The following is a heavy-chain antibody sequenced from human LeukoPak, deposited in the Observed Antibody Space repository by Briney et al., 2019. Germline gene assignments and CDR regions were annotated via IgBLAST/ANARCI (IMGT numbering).Heavy chain of an antibody. V-gene: IGHV3-30*18. CDR1: GFTFSSYG. J-gene: IGHJ4*02. CDR3: AKALSGRTAVAANDY. D-gene: IGHD6-19*01. CDR2: ISYDGSNK. Sequence: PGGSLRLSCAASGFTFSSYGMHWVRQAPGKGLEWVAVISYDGSNKYYADSVKGRFTISRDNSKNTLYLQMNSLRAEDTAVYYCAKALSGRTAVAANDYWGQGTLVTVSS.